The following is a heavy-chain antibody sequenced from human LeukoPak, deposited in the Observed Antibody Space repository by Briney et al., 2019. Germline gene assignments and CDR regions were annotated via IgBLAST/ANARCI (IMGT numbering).Heavy chain of an antibody. CDR2: ISNSGGST. Sequence: GGSLRLSCAASGFTFSSYAMSWVRQAPGKGLEWVSAISNSGGSTYYADSVKGRFTISRDNSKNTLYLQMNSLRAEDTAVYYCAKDSVLLWFGESADGMDVWGQGTTVTVSS. J-gene: IGHJ6*02. CDR1: GFTFSSYA. D-gene: IGHD3-10*01. V-gene: IGHV3-23*01. CDR3: AKDSVLLWFGESADGMDV.